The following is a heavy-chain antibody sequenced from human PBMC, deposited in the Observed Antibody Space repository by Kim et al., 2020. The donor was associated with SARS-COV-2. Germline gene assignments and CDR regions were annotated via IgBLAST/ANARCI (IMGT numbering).Heavy chain of an antibody. D-gene: IGHD6-19*01. J-gene: IGHJ2*01. Sequence: SETLSLTCTVSGGSISSGSYYWSWIRQPAGKGLEWIGRIYTSGSTNYNPSLKSRVTISVDTSKNQFSLKLSSVTAADTAVYYCARSLRVGTASGIAVAGPYWYFDLWGRGTLVTVSS. V-gene: IGHV4-61*02. CDR3: ARSLRVGTASGIAVAGPYWYFDL. CDR1: GGSISSGSYY. CDR2: IYTSGST.